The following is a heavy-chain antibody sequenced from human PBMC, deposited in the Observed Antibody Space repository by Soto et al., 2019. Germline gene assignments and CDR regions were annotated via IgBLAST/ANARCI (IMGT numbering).Heavy chain of an antibody. V-gene: IGHV4-39*01. D-gene: IGHD3-10*01. Sequence: SETLSLTCTVSGGSISSSSYYWGWIRQPPGKGLEWIGSIYYSGSTYYNPSLKSRVTISVDTSKNQFSLKLSSVTAADTALYYCARSGGLLWFGELLQWFDPWGQGTLVTVSS. J-gene: IGHJ5*02. CDR1: GGSISSSSYY. CDR3: ARSGGLLWFGELLQWFDP. CDR2: IYYSGST.